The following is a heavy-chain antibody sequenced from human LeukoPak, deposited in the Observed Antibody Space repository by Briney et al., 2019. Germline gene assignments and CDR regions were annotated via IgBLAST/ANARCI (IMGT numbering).Heavy chain of an antibody. D-gene: IGHD6-13*01. CDR1: GFTFSSHA. J-gene: IGHJ4*02. CDR3: AKCDRGRYSSSCYAIDY. CDR2: ISGSGGST. Sequence: GGSLRLSCAASGFTFSSHAMSWVRQALGKRLEWVSTISGSGGSTNYADSVKGRFAISRDNSKNTLYLQMNSLRAEDTAVYYCAKCDRGRYSSSCYAIDYWGQGTLVTVSS. V-gene: IGHV3-23*01.